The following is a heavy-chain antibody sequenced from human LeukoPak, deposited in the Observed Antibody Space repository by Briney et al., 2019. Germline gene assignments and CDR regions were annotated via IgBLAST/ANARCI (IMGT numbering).Heavy chain of an antibody. D-gene: IGHD3-22*01. CDR2: ISYDGSNK. J-gene: IGHJ4*02. CDR1: GLTFSSYG. CDR3: AKVRRRGYYDSSGLALLAY. Sequence: GRSLRLSCAPAGLTFSSYGMQWVRQAPGEGLEWVAVISYDGSNKYYADSVKGRFTISRDHSKNTLYLQMNSLRAEDTAVYYCAKVRRRGYYDSSGLALLAYWGQGTLVTVSS. V-gene: IGHV3-30*18.